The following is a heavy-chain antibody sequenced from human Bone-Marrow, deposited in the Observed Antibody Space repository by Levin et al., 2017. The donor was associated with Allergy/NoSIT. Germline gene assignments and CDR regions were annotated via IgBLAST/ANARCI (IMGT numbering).Heavy chain of an antibody. CDR1: GGSISSNY. V-gene: IGHV4-59*01. D-gene: IGHD5/OR15-5a*01. J-gene: IGHJ4*02. CDR2: IHYTGST. Sequence: SETLSLTCTVSGGSISSNYWSWIRQPPGRGLEYIGYIHYTGSTNYNPSLESRVTISVDTSKNQFLLKLNSVTAADTAVYYCARARQSSVDYFDYWGQGTLVTVSS. CDR3: ARARQSSVDYFDY.